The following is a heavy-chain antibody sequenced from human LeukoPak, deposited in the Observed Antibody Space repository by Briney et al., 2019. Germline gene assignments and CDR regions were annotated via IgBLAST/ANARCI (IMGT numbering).Heavy chain of an antibody. D-gene: IGHD2-2*01. CDR3: ARDLVVVPAATGYYYYGMDV. CDR1: GFTFSSYA. CDR2: ISYDGSNK. Sequence: GGSLRLSCAASGFTFSSYAMHWVRQAPGKGLEWVAVISYDGSNKYYADSVKGRFTISRDNSKNTLYLQMNSLRAEDTAVYYCARDLVVVPAATGYYYYGMDVWGQGTTVTVSS. V-gene: IGHV3-30-3*01. J-gene: IGHJ6*02.